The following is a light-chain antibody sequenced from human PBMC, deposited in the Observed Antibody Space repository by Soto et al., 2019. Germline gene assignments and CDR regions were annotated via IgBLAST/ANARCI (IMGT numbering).Light chain of an antibody. CDR2: DVS. CDR3: SSYTSSSTQV. CDR1: SSDVGGYNY. V-gene: IGLV2-14*01. Sequence: QSVLTQPASVSGSPGQSITISCTGTSSDVGGYNYVSWYQQHPGKAPKLMIYDVSNRPSGVSNRFSGSKSGNTASLTISGLQAEDEADYXCSSYTSSSTQVFGTGTKVTVL. J-gene: IGLJ1*01.